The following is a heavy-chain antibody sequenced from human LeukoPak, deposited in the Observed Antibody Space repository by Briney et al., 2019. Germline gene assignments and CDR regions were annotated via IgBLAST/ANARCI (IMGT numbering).Heavy chain of an antibody. V-gene: IGHV4-59*02. CDR3: ARESFQAFDI. Sequence: SETLSLTCTVSGGSVSSYYLSWIRQPPGKGLKYIGYIYYIGITNYNPSLKSRVTISVDTSKNQFSLELSSVTAADTAIYYCARESFQAFDIWGQGTLVTVSS. CDR2: IYYIGIT. CDR1: GGSVSSYY. D-gene: IGHD1-26*01. J-gene: IGHJ3*02.